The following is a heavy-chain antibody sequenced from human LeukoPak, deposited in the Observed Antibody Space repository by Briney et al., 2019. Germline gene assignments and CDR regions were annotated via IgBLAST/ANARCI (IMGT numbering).Heavy chain of an antibody. J-gene: IGHJ2*01. CDR2: INPDGGRI. CDR1: GFTFSNYW. V-gene: IGHV3-74*01. D-gene: IGHD2-8*01. CDR3: TFKLYCTNGVCPFDL. Sequence: GGSLRLSCAASGFTFSNYWMHWVRQAPGKGLVWVSRINPDGGRISYADSVQGRFTISRDNAKNTVYLQMNSLRAEDTAVYYCTFKLYCTNGVCPFDLWGRGTLVTVSS.